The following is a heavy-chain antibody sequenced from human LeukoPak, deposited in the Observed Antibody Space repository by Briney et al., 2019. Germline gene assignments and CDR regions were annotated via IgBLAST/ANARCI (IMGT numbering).Heavy chain of an antibody. V-gene: IGHV3-48*03. CDR3: AIEASGYSYALDAFDI. CDR1: GFTFSNYD. Sequence: GGSLTLSCAASGFTFSNYDMNWVRQAPGKVLGWVSYISSSGSTIYYAASVKGRFTISRDNAKNSLYLQMNSLRGEDTAVYYCAIEASGYSYALDAFDIWGQGTTVTVSS. D-gene: IGHD5-18*01. CDR2: ISSSGSTI. J-gene: IGHJ3*02.